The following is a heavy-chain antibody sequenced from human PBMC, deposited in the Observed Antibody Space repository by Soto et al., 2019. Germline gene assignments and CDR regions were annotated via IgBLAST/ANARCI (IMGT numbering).Heavy chain of an antibody. D-gene: IGHD2-2*01. J-gene: IGHJ5*02. CDR1: GDSISSNNW. V-gene: IGHV4-4*02. Sequence: SETLSLTCVVSGDSISSNNWWNWVRQPPGKGLEWIGEIHHSGRTNFNPSLKSRVTISVDKSKNQFSLKLNSVTAADTAVYYCARVRQYCSSSSCYLDPWGQGTMVTV. CDR3: ARVRQYCSSSSCYLDP. CDR2: IHHSGRT.